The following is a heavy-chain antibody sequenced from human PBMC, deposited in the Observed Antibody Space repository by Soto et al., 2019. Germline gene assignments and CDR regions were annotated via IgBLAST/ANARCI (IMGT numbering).Heavy chain of an antibody. Sequence: SVKVSCKASGGTFSSYAISWVRQAPGQGLEWMGGIIPIFGTANYAQKFQGRVTITADESTSTAYMELSSLRSEDTAVYYCARDLGGYQYYYYYYGTDVWGQGTTVTVSS. CDR3: ARDLGGYQYYYYYYGTDV. CDR1: GGTFSSYA. CDR2: IIPIFGTA. V-gene: IGHV1-69*13. D-gene: IGHD3-22*01. J-gene: IGHJ6*02.